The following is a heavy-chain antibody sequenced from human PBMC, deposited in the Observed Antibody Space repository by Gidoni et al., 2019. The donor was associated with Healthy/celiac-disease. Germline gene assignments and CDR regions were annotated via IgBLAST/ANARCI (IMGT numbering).Heavy chain of an antibody. Sequence: QLQLQESGQGLVKPSETLYLTCTVSGGSISSRRYYWGWIRQPPGTWLEWIGRIYYIGRTYYNPSLKSRVTISVDTSKNQFSLKLSSVTAADTAVYYCARPLDRGATPGYWGQGTLVTVSS. CDR2: IYYIGRT. CDR1: GGSISSRRYY. V-gene: IGHV4-39*01. D-gene: IGHD1-26*01. CDR3: ARPLDRGATPGY. J-gene: IGHJ4*02.